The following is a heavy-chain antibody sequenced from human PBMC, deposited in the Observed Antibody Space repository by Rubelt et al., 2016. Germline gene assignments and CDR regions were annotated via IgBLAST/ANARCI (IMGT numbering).Heavy chain of an antibody. J-gene: IGHJ5*02. CDR2: ISGSGGST. CDR3: AKLKGDSTRYDL. V-gene: IGHV3-23*04. D-gene: IGHD5-18*01. CDR1: GFTFSSYA. Sequence: EVQLVESGGGLVQPGGSLRLSCAASGFTFSSYAMSWVRQAPGKGLEWVSAISGSGGSTYYAESVNGRFTSSRDNSKNTLYLQLNSLRAEDTAVYYCAKLKGDSTRYDLWGLGSLVIVSS.